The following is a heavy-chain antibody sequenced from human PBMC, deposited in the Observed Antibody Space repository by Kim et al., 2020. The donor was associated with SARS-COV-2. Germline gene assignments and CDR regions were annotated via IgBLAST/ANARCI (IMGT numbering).Heavy chain of an antibody. Sequence: SETLSLTCAVAGGSFSGYHWSWIRQPPGKGLEWIGEINESGGTNYNPSLNSRVTVSVDTSKNQFSLKLTSVTAADTAVYYCARVVVVVTRRFDPWGQGTLVTVSS. CDR3: ARVVVVVTRRFDP. D-gene: IGHD3-22*01. CDR2: INESGGT. V-gene: IGHV4-34*01. CDR1: GGSFSGYH. J-gene: IGHJ5*02.